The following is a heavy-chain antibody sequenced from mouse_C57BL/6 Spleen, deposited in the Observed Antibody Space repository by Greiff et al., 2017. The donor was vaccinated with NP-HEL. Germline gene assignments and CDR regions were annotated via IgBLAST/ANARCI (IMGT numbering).Heavy chain of an antibody. J-gene: IGHJ1*03. Sequence: VQLQQSGPELVKPGASVKISCTASGYTFNDYYMNWVKQSHGKSLEWIGDINPNNGGTSYKQKFKGQATLTVDKSSSTAYMELRSLTSEDSAVYYCARAGVAGWYIDVWGTGTTVTVSS. CDR1: GYTFNDYY. CDR2: INPNNGGT. V-gene: IGHV1-26*01. D-gene: IGHD1-1*01. CDR3: ARAGVAGWYIDV.